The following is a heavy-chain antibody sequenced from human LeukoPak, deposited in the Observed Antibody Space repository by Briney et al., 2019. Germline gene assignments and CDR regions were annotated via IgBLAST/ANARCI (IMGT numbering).Heavy chain of an antibody. J-gene: IGHJ4*02. Sequence: GGSLRLSCTASGFNFCDYAMSWFRQAPEKGLEGVGFITNKAFGGTAEYAASVKGRFTISRDDSRSIAYLQMDNLRTEDTGVYYCTRDEYGTGSNFFDYWGQGTLVTVST. CDR2: ITNKAFGGTA. D-gene: IGHD2-8*02. CDR1: GFNFCDYA. CDR3: TRDEYGTGSNFFDY. V-gene: IGHV3-49*03.